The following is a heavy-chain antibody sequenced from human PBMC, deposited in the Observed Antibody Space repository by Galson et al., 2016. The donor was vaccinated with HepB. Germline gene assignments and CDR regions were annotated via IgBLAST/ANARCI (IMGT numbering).Heavy chain of an antibody. CDR2: LSHDGVTK. J-gene: IGHJ4*02. V-gene: IGHV3-30-3*02. Sequence: SLRLSCAASEFTFNNCPLHWVRQAPGKGLEWVAVLSHDGVTKFYADSVRARFTISRDKSKTTVYLQMDGLRAEDTAVYYCAKSLTALDFWGQGTVVTVSS. CDR3: AKSLTALDF. CDR1: EFTFNNCP.